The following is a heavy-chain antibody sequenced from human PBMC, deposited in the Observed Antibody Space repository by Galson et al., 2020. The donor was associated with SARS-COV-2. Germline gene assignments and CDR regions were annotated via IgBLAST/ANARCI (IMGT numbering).Heavy chain of an antibody. D-gene: IGHD3-3*02. CDR1: GFTFSDHY. Sequence: GGSLRLSCAASGFTFSDHYMDWVRQAPGKGLEWVGRIKNKPNSYTTEYAASVKGRFTISRDDSMKSLHLHMNSLKTEDTAVYYCARDDSSISRNGLDVWGHGTTVTVSS. CDR2: IKNKPNSYTT. CDR3: ARDDSSISRNGLDV. V-gene: IGHV3-72*01. J-gene: IGHJ6*02.